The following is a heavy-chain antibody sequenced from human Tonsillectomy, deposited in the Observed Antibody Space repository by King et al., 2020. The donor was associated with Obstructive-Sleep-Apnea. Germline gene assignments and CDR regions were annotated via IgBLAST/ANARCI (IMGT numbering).Heavy chain of an antibody. V-gene: IGHV4-31*03. CDR2: IYYSGST. CDR1: GGSISSDGYN. Sequence: QLQESGPGLVKPSQTLSLTCIVSGGSISSDGYNWSWIRQHPGKGLEWIAYIYYSGSTYYNPSLKSRVTISVDTSKNQLSLKLSSMTAADTAVYYCARGSPYYFDYWGQGTLVTVSS. J-gene: IGHJ4*02. D-gene: IGHD3-10*01. CDR3: ARGSPYYFDY.